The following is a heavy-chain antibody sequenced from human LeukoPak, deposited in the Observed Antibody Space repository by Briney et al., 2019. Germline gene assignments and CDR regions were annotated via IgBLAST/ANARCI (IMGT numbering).Heavy chain of an antibody. CDR2: ISGSGGST. CDR3: AKTSYYYGSGSYWDYFDY. Sequence: GGSLRLPCAASGFTFSSYAMSWVRQSPGKGLEWVSAISGSGGSTYYADSVKGRFTISRDNSKNTLYLQMNSLRAEDTAVYYCAKTSYYYGSGSYWDYFDYWGQGTLVTVSS. J-gene: IGHJ4*02. V-gene: IGHV3-23*01. D-gene: IGHD3-10*01. CDR1: GFTFSSYA.